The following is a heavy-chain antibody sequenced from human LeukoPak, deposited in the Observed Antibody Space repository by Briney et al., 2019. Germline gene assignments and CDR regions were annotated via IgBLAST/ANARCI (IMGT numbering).Heavy chain of an antibody. CDR2: VWNDGSNK. CDR3: AKDLRNMAASDC. CDR1: GFTFSRYG. J-gene: IGHJ4*02. D-gene: IGHD6-13*01. Sequence: PGRSLRLSCAASGFTFSRYGMHWVRQAPGKGLGWVAVVWNDGSNKYYGDSVKGRFTISRDNSKNMLYLQMNSLRAEDTALYYCAKDLRNMAASDCWGQGTLVTVSS. V-gene: IGHV3-33*06.